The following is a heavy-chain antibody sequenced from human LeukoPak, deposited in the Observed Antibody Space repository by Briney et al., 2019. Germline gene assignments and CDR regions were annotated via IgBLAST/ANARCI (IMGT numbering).Heavy chain of an antibody. J-gene: IGHJ4*02. D-gene: IGHD1-26*01. CDR2: IKQDGSEK. CDR1: AFTFRSYW. V-gene: IGHV3-7*01. CDR3: ARDGSPFDS. Sequence: GGSLRLSCAASAFTFRSYWMSWVRQAPGKGLEWVANIKQDGSEKYYADSVKGRFTISRDNAKKSLYLQMNSLRAEDTAVYYCARDGSPFDSWGQGTLVTVSS.